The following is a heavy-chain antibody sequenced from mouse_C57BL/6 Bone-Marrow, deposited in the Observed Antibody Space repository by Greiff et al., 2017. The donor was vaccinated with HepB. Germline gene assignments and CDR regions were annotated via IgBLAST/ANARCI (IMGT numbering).Heavy chain of an antibody. J-gene: IGHJ1*03. Sequence: VQLQQSGAELVKPGASVKMSCKASGYTFTTYPIEWMKQNHGKSLEWIGNFHPYNDDTKYNEKFKGKATLTVEKSSSTVYLELSRLTSDDSAVYYCARGIFYYGSSLTYWYFDVWGTGTTVTVSS. CDR1: GYTFTTYP. CDR3: ARGIFYYGSSLTYWYFDV. D-gene: IGHD1-1*01. V-gene: IGHV1-47*01. CDR2: FHPYNDDT.